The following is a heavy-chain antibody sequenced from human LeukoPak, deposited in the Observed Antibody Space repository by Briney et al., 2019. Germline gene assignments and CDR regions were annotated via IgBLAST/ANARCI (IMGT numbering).Heavy chain of an antibody. J-gene: IGHJ4*02. CDR1: RFTFSSYA. V-gene: IGHV3-23*01. CDR2: ISGSGGST. Sequence: GGSLRLSCAASRFTFSSYAMSWVRQAPGKGLEWVSSISGSGGSTYYADSVKGRFTISRDNSKNTLYLQMNSLRAEDTAVYYCAKVRTYDWATFDYWGQGTLVTVSS. D-gene: IGHD3-16*01. CDR3: AKVRTYDWATFDY.